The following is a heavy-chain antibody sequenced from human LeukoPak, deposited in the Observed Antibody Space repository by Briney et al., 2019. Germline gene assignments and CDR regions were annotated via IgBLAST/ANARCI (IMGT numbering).Heavy chain of an antibody. D-gene: IGHD2-2*01. J-gene: IGHJ6*02. Sequence: GGSLRLSCAASGFTFSSYGMHWVRQAPGKGLEWVAVISYDGSNKYYADSVKGRFTISRDNSKNTLYLQMNSLRAEDTAVYYCAKDRGRYCSSTSCFQRTDYYYYGMDVWGQGTTVTVSS. CDR2: ISYDGSNK. CDR1: GFTFSSYG. CDR3: AKDRGRYCSSTSCFQRTDYYYYGMDV. V-gene: IGHV3-30*18.